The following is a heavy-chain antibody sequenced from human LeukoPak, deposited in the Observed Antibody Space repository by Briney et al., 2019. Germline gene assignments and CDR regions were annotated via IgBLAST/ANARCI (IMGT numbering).Heavy chain of an antibody. CDR2: INHSGST. J-gene: IGHJ4*02. CDR3: ARRTVILYGSGSYSQYYFDY. Sequence: SETLSLTCTVSGGSISSYYWSWIRQPPGKGLEWIGEINHSGSTNYNPSLKSRVTISVDTSKNQFSLKLSSVTAADTAVYYRARRTVILYGSGSYSQYYFDYWGQGTLVTVSS. CDR1: GGSISSYY. V-gene: IGHV4-34*01. D-gene: IGHD3-10*01.